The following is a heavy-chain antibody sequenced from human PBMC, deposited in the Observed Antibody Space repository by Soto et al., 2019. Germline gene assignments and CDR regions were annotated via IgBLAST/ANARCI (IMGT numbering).Heavy chain of an antibody. D-gene: IGHD6-19*01. CDR1: GYSFTNYG. CDR2: ISAYNGNT. V-gene: IGHV1-18*01. Sequence: QDQLVQSGVEVKKPGASVKVSCKASGYSFTNYGITWVRQAPGQGFEWMGWISAYNGNTNYAQKFQGRVTMTTDAPTSTAYLELRSLRSDDKAVYYCARDRGVAPPVAGNTHYYYYMDVWGKGTTVTVSS. CDR3: ARDRGVAPPVAGNTHYYYYMDV. J-gene: IGHJ6*03.